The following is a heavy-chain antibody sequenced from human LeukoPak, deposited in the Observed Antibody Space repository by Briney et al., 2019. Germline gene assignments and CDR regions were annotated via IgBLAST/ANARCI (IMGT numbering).Heavy chain of an antibody. CDR1: GGSISSGDYY. Sequence: ASETLSLTCTVSGGSISSGDYYWSWIRQPPGKGLEWIGYIYYSGSTYYNPSLKSRVTISVDTSKNQFSLKLSSVTAADTAVYYCARMTTVTIFDYWGQGTLVTVSS. CDR2: IYYSGST. CDR3: ARMTTVTIFDY. D-gene: IGHD4-17*01. V-gene: IGHV4-30-4*08. J-gene: IGHJ4*02.